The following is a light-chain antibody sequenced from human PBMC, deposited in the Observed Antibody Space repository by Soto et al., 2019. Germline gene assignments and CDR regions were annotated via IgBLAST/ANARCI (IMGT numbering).Light chain of an antibody. V-gene: IGKV2-28*01. CDR2: SGS. Sequence: DIVVTQSPLSLPVTPGEPASISCTSSQSLLHSNGHYYLDWYLQKPGQSPQVLIYSGSNRASGVPERFSGSGSGAHFTLKISRVEAEDVGVYYCMQTLQGRTVGQGTTVEIK. CDR3: MQTLQGRT. CDR1: QSLLHSNGHYY. J-gene: IGKJ1*01.